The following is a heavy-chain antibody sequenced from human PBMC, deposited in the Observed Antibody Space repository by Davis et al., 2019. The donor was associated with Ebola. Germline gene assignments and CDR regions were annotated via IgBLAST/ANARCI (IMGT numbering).Heavy chain of an antibody. CDR2: ISSSSSSK. D-gene: IGHD2-15*01. Sequence: GESLKISCEASGFTFSIYSMNWVRQAPGKGLEWVSYISSSSSSKFYPDSVKGRFTISRDNAKKSLYLQMNSLRDEDTAVYFCARGVGGAFDIWGQGTMVTVSS. J-gene: IGHJ3*02. CDR1: GFTFSIYS. V-gene: IGHV3-48*02. CDR3: ARGVGGAFDI.